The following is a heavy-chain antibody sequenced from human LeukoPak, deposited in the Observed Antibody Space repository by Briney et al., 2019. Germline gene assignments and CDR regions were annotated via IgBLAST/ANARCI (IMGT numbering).Heavy chain of an antibody. V-gene: IGHV4-39*01. D-gene: IGHD3-22*01. Sequence: SETLSLTCAVSGGSISSSSYYWGWIRQPPGKGLEWIGSIYYSGSTYYNPSLKSRVTISVDTSKNQFSLKLSSVTAADTAVYYCARPAPDSSGYYSELTWYFDLWGRGTLVTVSS. CDR2: IYYSGST. J-gene: IGHJ2*01. CDR3: ARPAPDSSGYYSELTWYFDL. CDR1: GGSISSSSYY.